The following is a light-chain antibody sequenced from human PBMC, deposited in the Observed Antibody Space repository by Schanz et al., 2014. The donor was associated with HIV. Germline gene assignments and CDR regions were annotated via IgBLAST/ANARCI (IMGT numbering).Light chain of an antibody. V-gene: IGLV2-8*01. Sequence: ALTQPPSASGSPGQSVTISCTGTSSDVGGYNYVSWYQQHPGKAPKFMIYEVSKRPSGVPNRFSGSKSGNTASLTVSGLQAEDEADYYCSSYAGSNNLVFGGGTKLTVL. CDR1: SSDVGGYNY. J-gene: IGLJ2*01. CDR2: EVS. CDR3: SSYAGSNNLV.